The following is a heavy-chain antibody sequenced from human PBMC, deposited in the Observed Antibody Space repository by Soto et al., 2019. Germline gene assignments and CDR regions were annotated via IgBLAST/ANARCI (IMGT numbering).Heavy chain of an antibody. CDR2: IHYSGST. Sequence: QVQLQESGPGLLKPSQTLSLTCTVSGASISSGPYYWTWIRQHPGKGLEWIGYIHYSGSTYYNPSPXSXXTISVDTSKNQFSLKLSSVTAADTAVYYCARDQALPLGLGYWGQGTLVTVSS. CDR1: GASISSGPYY. J-gene: IGHJ4*02. D-gene: IGHD3-16*01. V-gene: IGHV4-31*03. CDR3: ARDQALPLGLGY.